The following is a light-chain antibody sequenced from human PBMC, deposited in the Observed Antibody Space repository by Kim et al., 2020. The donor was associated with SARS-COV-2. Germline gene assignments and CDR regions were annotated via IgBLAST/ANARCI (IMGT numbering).Light chain of an antibody. CDR2: DGS. Sequence: GQSITISCTGTSSDVGGYNYVSWYQQHPDKAPKLMIYDGSKRPSGVSNRVSGSKSGNTASLTISGLQAEDEADYYCSSYTSSSTLVFGTGTKVTVL. J-gene: IGLJ1*01. CDR1: SSDVGGYNY. V-gene: IGLV2-14*03. CDR3: SSYTSSSTLV.